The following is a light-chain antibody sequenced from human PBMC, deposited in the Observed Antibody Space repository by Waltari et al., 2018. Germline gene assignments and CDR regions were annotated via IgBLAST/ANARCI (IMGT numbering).Light chain of an antibody. CDR3: QHRANWPLT. CDR1: QSISTY. V-gene: IGKV3-11*01. CDR2: DAS. J-gene: IGKJ3*01. Sequence: DIVLTQSPATLSLSPGERATLSCRASQSISTYLGWYQQKPGQAPRLLIYDASKRATDIPARFSGSGSGTDFTLAISSREPEDVAVYYCQHRANWPLTFGPGTKVDLK.